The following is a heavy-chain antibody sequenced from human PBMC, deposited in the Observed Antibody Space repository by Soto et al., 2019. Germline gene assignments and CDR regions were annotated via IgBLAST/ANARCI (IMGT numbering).Heavy chain of an antibody. CDR3: ARLELAVAGTINWFDP. J-gene: IGHJ5*02. Sequence: ASVKVSCKASGGTFSSYAISWVRQAPGQGLEWMGGIIPIFGTANYAQKFQGRVTITADESTSTAYMELSSLRSEDTAVYYCARLELAVAGTINWFDPWGQGTLVTVSS. CDR1: GGTFSSYA. D-gene: IGHD6-19*01. V-gene: IGHV1-69*13. CDR2: IIPIFGTA.